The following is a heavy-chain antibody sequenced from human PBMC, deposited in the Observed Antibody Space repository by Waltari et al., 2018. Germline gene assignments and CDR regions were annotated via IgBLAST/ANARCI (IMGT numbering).Heavy chain of an antibody. CDR1: GGSFSGYY. V-gene: IGHV4-34*01. CDR2: INHSGST. D-gene: IGHD5-18*01. CDR3: ARVIHSYGHRPPDY. J-gene: IGHJ4*02. Sequence: QVQLQQWGAGLLKPSETLSLTCAVYGGSFSGYYWSWIRQPPGKGLEWIGEINHSGSTNYNPSLKSRVTISVDTSKNQFSLKLSSVTAADTAVYYCARVIHSYGHRPPDYWGQGTLVTVSS.